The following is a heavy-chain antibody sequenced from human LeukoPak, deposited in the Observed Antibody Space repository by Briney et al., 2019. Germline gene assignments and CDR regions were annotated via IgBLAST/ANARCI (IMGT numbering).Heavy chain of an antibody. J-gene: IGHJ4*02. CDR3: TTALKLDTYYYDSSGYHGDY. D-gene: IGHD3-22*01. Sequence: GESLKISCAASGFTFSNAWMSWVRQAPGKGLEWVGRIKSKTDGGTTDYAAPVKGRFTISRDDSKNTLYLQMNSLKTEDTAVYYCTTALKLDTYYYDSSGYHGDYWGQGTLVTVSS. CDR2: IKSKTDGGTT. V-gene: IGHV3-15*01. CDR1: GFTFSNAW.